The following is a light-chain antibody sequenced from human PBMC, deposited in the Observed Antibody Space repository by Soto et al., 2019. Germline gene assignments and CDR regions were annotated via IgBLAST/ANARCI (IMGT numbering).Light chain of an antibody. J-gene: IGLJ1*01. V-gene: IGLV2-14*01. CDR1: SSDVGGYNF. Sequence: QSALTQPASVSGSPGQSITISCTGTSSDVGGYNFVSWYQQDPGKAPKLMIFEVTNRPSGVSNRFSGSKSGNTASLTISGLQAEDEAYYYCSSYTSSSTNVFGTGTKVTVL. CDR3: SSYTSSSTNV. CDR2: EVT.